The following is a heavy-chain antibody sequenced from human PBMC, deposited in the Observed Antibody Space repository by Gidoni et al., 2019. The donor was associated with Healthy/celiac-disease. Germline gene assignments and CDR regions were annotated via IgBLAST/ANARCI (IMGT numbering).Heavy chain of an antibody. CDR1: GGSFSGYY. D-gene: IGHD1-7*01. J-gene: IGHJ4*02. Sequence: QVQLQQWGAGLLKPSETLSLTSAVYGGSFSGYYWSWTRQPPGKGLEWIGEINHSGSTNYNPSLKSRVTISVDTSKNQFSLKLSSVTAADTTVYYCARSTRLVGTTHLNYDYWGQGTLVTVSS. V-gene: IGHV4-34*01. CDR3: ARSTRLVGTTHLNYDY. CDR2: INHSGST.